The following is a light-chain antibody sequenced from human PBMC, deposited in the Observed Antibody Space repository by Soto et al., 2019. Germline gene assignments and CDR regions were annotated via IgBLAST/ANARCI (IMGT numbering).Light chain of an antibody. CDR2: AAS. J-gene: IGKJ3*01. CDR1: QGMRND. V-gene: IGKV1-17*01. Sequence: DIQMTQAPSSLSASVGDRVTITCRASQGMRNDLGLYQQKPGNAPKRVIDAASSLGSGVPSRFIGSGSGTEFTLTISCLQPEDFATYYCLQQNSYPLTFGPGTKVDT. CDR3: LQQNSYPLT.